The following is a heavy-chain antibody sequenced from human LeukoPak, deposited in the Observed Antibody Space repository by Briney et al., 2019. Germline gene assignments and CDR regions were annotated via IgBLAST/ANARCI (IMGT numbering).Heavy chain of an antibody. CDR3: ARGREYAWFDP. Sequence: ASVKVSCKASGYTFTGYYMHWVRQATGQGLEWMGWMNPNSGNTGYAQKFQGRVTMTRNTSISTAYMELSSLRSEDTAVYYCARGREYAWFDPWGQGTLVTVSS. CDR2: MNPNSGNT. V-gene: IGHV1-8*02. J-gene: IGHJ5*02. CDR1: GYTFTGYY. D-gene: IGHD2/OR15-2a*01.